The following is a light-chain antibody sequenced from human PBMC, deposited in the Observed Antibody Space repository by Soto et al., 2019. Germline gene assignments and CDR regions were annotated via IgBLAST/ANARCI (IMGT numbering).Light chain of an antibody. J-gene: IGKJ4*01. CDR3: QQSEALVLS. Sequence: DIQMTQSPSSLSASVGDRVTISCQARQDITDYLNCYQQKPGKAPRLLIYDASNLETGVPSRFSGSGSGTDFTLTISSLQPEDIATYYCQQSEALVLSFGGGTKVEIK. CDR2: DAS. CDR1: QDITDY. V-gene: IGKV1-33*01.